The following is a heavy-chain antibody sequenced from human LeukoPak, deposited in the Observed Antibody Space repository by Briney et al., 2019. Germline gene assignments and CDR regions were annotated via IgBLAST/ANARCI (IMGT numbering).Heavy chain of an antibody. CDR3: ARGQITMVRGAVGYYFDY. D-gene: IGHD3-10*01. V-gene: IGHV4-4*07. CDR2: IYTSGST. Sequence: SETLSLTCTVSGGSISSYYWSWIRQPAGKGLEWIGRIYTSGSTNYNPSLKSRVTMSVDTSKNQFSLKLSSVTAADTAVYYCARGQITMVRGAVGYYFDYWGQGTLVTVSS. J-gene: IGHJ4*02. CDR1: GGSISSYY.